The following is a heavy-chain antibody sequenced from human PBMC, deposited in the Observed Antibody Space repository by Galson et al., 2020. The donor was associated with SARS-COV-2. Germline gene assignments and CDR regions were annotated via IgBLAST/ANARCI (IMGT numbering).Heavy chain of an antibody. CDR2: IICDDDN. CDR3: ARTRVAVAGLPVDC. V-gene: IGHV2-70*11. J-gene: IGHJ4*02. Sequence: SGPTLTKPTNTLTLPCTLPEFPLTTSGMCVTWIRQPPGKALEWLARIICDDDNNYITSLKTRLTISTETSKNQLVLTMTNMDPVDTATYYCARTRVAVAGLPVDCLGQGTLVSVSS. CDR1: EFPLTTSGMC. D-gene: IGHD6-19*01.